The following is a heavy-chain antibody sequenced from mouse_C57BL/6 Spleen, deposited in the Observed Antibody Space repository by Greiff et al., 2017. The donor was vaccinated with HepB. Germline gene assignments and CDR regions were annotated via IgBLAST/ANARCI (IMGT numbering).Heavy chain of an antibody. V-gene: IGHV1-74*01. Sequence: QVQLKQPGAELVKPGASVKVSCKASGYTFTSYWMHWVKQRPGQGLEWIGRIHPSDSDTNYNQKFKGKATLTVDKSSSKAYMQRSSLPSEDSAVYYCAINDGFQRYCYFSVCGTGTPLTVSS. CDR2: IHPSDSDT. J-gene: IGHJ1*03. CDR3: AINDGFQRYCYFSV. CDR1: GYTFTSYW. D-gene: IGHD2-3*01.